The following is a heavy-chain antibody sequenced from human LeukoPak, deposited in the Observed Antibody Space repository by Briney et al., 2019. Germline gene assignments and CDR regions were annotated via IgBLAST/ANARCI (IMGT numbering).Heavy chain of an antibody. CDR2: IYPGDSDA. CDR1: GYRFSGYW. CDR3: ARHGAAADSANWFDP. V-gene: IGHV5-51*01. D-gene: IGHD6-13*01. J-gene: IGHJ5*02. Sequence: GESLKISCKGFGYRFSGYWIGWVRQMPGKGLEWMAIIYPGDSDARYSPSFQGQVTISVDKSISTAYLQWSSLKASDTAIYFCARHGAAADSANWFDPWGQGTQVTVSS.